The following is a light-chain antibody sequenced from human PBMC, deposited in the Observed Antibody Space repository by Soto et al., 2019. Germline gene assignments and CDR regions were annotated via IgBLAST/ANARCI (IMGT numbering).Light chain of an antibody. CDR3: QQRHMWPIT. CDR2: DAY. V-gene: IGKV3-11*01. CDR1: QSFRGL. Sequence: EVVLTQSPVTLSLSPGERATLSCRASQSFRGLLAWYQQKPGQAPRLLIYDAYNRATGIPPRFSGSGSGTDCTLTISSLEPEDSAVYYCQQRHMWPITFGQGTRLEMK. J-gene: IGKJ5*01.